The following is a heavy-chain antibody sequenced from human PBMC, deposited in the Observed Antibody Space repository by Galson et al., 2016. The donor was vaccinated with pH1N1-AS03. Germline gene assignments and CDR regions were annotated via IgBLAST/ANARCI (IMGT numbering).Heavy chain of an antibody. CDR1: GFTFSNAW. CDR2: LKSKFDGGTA. CDR3: TTDDGPYYGLDV. J-gene: IGHJ6*02. Sequence: SLRLSCAASGFTFSNAWMSWVRQAPGKGLEWVGRLKSKFDGGTADYAAPVKGRFTISRDDSKKMLYPQMNNLKTEDTAMYYCTTDDGPYYGLDVWGQGTTVTVSS. V-gene: IGHV3-15*01. D-gene: IGHD5-24*01.